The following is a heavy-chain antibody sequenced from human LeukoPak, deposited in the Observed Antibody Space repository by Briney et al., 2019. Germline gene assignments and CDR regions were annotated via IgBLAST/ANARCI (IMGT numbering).Heavy chain of an antibody. J-gene: IGHJ4*02. CDR1: GFTFSNYW. V-gene: IGHV3-74*01. D-gene: IGHD5-12*01. Sequence: GGSLILSCAASGFTFSNYWMHWVRQAPGKGLVWVSRISSDGSSTSYADSVKGRFTISRDNAKNTLYLQMNSLRAEDTAVYYCARTAYSDYSLGFWGQGTLVTVSS. CDR2: ISSDGSST. CDR3: ARTAYSDYSLGF.